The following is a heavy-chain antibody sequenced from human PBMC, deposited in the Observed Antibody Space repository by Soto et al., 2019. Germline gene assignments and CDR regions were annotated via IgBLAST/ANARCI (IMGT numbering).Heavy chain of an antibody. Sequence: EVQLVESGGGLVQPGGSLRLSCAASRFILSDHYMDWVRQAPGKGLEWVGRSRNKANSYTTEYVASVKGRFTISRDESRNPLYLEVNGVRIEDAAAYYSARAEPPCQHWGQGTLVTVSS. CDR2: SRNKANSYTT. D-gene: IGHD1-26*01. V-gene: IGHV3-72*01. CDR3: ARAEPPCQH. J-gene: IGHJ1*01. CDR1: RFILSDHY.